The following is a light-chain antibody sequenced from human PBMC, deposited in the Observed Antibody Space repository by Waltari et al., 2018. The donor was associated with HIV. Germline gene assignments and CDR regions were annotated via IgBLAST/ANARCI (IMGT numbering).Light chain of an antibody. CDR1: SSDVGRYKL. J-gene: IGLJ2*01. CDR3: CSYAGSSTL. V-gene: IGLV2-23*02. CDR2: EVS. Sequence: QSALTPPASVYGSPGPSITISCTGTSSDVGRYKLVAWYQQHPGKAPKLMIYEVSKRPSWVSNRFSGSKSGNTASLTISGLQAEDEADYYCCSYAGSSTLFGGGTKLTVL.